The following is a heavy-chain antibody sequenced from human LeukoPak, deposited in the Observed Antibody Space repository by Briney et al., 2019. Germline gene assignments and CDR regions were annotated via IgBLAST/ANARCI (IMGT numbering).Heavy chain of an antibody. J-gene: IGHJ6*02. CDR3: ARDQDGMDV. Sequence: GASVKVSCKASGYTFTCYYIHWVRQAPGQGLEWMGRINPNSGGANYAQKFQGRVTMTRDTSTSTVYMELSSLRSEDTAVYYCARDQDGMDVWGQGTTVTVSS. CDR2: INPNSGGA. V-gene: IGHV1-2*06. CDR1: GYTFTCYY.